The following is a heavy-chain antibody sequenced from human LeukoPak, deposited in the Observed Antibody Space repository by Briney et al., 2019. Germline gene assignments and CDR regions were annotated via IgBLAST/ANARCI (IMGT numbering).Heavy chain of an antibody. D-gene: IGHD3-3*01. V-gene: IGHV3-23*01. J-gene: IGHJ4*02. CDR1: GFTFSSYA. CDR2: ISGSGGST. CDR3: VKGTYDFWSGYYLDY. Sequence: GGSLRLSCAASGFTFSSYAMSWVRQAPGKGLEWVSAISGSGGSTYYADSVKGRFTISRDNSKNTLYLQMNSLRAEDTAVYYCVKGTYDFWSGYYLDYWGQGTLVTASS.